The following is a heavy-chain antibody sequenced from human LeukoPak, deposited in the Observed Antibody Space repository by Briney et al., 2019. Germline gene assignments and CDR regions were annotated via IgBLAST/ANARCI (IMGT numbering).Heavy chain of an antibody. CDR1: GFTFSSYW. CDR3: ARDPGLYSYGYEDSDY. CDR2: IKQDGSEK. V-gene: IGHV3-7*01. D-gene: IGHD5-18*01. Sequence: PGGSLRLSCAASGFTFSSYWMSWVRQAPGKGLEWVANIKQDGSEKYYVDSVKGRFTISRDNAKNSLYLQMNSLRAEDTAVYYCARDPGLYSYGYEDSDYWGQGTLVTVSS. J-gene: IGHJ4*02.